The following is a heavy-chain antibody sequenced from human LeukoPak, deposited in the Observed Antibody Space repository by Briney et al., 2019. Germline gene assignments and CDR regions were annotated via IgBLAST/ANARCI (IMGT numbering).Heavy chain of an antibody. Sequence: GGSLRLSCAASGFTFSSFAMSWVRQAPGKGLEGVSVISGSGGNTYYADSVKGRFTISRDNSKNTLYLQMNSLRAEDPAVYYCAKGRARIAAASDYWGQGTLVTVSS. D-gene: IGHD6-13*01. V-gene: IGHV3-23*01. J-gene: IGHJ4*02. CDR2: ISGSGGNT. CDR3: AKGRARIAAASDY. CDR1: GFTFSSFA.